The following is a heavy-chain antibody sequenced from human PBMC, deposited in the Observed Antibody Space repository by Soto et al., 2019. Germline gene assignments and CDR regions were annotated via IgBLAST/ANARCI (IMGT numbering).Heavy chain of an antibody. D-gene: IGHD3-22*01. Sequence: SETLSLTCAVSCGSISSGGYSWSWIRQPPGKGLEWIGYIYHSGSTYYNPSLKSRVTISVDRSKNQFSLKLSSVTAADTAVYYCARYYDSSGYLDYWGQGALVT. CDR1: CGSISSGGYS. CDR2: IYHSGST. CDR3: ARYYDSSGYLDY. V-gene: IGHV4-30-2*01. J-gene: IGHJ4*02.